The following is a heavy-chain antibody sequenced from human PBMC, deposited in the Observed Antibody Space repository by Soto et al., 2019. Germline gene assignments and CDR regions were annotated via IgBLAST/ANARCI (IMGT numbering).Heavy chain of an antibody. CDR1: GGSISSSSYY. CDR2: IYDSGST. V-gene: IGHV4-39*01. J-gene: IGHJ6*03. D-gene: IGHD3-16*01. CDR3: ARLVGGDPGYYYYYYMDV. Sequence: QLQLQESGPGLVKPSETLSLTCTVSGGSISSSSYYWGWIRQPPGKGLEWIGSIYDSGSTYYNPSLTSRVTISVDTSKNQFSLKLSSVTAADTAVYYCARLVGGDPGYYYYYYMDVWGKGTTVTVSS.